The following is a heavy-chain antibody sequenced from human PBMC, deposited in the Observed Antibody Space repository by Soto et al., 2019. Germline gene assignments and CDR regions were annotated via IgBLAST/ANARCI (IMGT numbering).Heavy chain of an antibody. CDR3: ASGGDYTWHS. Sequence: QVQLQESGPGLVKPSGTLSLTCAVSGGSVSGDSWWSWVRQSPGKGLEWIGEIFRSGTTFYNPSLKSRLTISIDKYKTQFSLQLTSGTAADTVVYYCASGGDYTWHSWGQGTLVTVSS. D-gene: IGHD4-17*01. CDR2: IFRSGTT. CDR1: GGSVSGDSW. J-gene: IGHJ4*02. V-gene: IGHV4-4*02.